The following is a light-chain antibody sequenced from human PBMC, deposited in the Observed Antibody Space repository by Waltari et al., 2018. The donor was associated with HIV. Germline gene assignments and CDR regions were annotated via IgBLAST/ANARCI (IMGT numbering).Light chain of an antibody. J-gene: IGKJ4*01. CDR3: MQTTQFPLI. Sequence: DIVLTQTTLSSPVTLGQPASISCRSSQSLVQPDGHAYLHWLQQRPCQPPRLLIYKVSNRFSGVPDRFSGSGTGTDFTLKITRVEAEDVGVYYCMQTTQFPLIFGGGTKVEIK. CDR2: KVS. CDR1: QSLVQPDGHAY. V-gene: IGKV2-24*01.